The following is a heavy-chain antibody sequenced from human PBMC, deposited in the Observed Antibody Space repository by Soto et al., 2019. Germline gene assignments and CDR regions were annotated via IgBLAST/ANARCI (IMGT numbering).Heavy chain of an antibody. Sequence: GGSLRLSCAASGFTFSSYVMHWVRQAPGKGLEYVSAISSNGGETYYANSVKGRFTISRDNAKNTLYLQMGSLRPEDMAVYYCAGDQLGISGGGGKYFDYWGQGTLVTVSS. CDR2: ISSNGGET. CDR1: GFTFSSYV. D-gene: IGHD3-16*01. CDR3: AGDQLGISGGGGKYFDY. J-gene: IGHJ4*02. V-gene: IGHV3-64*01.